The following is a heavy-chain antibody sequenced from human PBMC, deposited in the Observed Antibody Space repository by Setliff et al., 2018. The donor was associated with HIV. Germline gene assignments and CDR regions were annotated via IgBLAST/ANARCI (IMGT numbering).Heavy chain of an antibody. V-gene: IGHV1-69*06. Sequence: SVKVSCKASGGTFSSYAISWVRQAPGQGLEWMGRIIPIFGTANYAQKFQGRVMITADKSTSTAYMELSSLRSEDTAVYYCARGGTIFGVVIHAFDIWGQGTMVTVSS. CDR2: IIPIFGTA. J-gene: IGHJ3*02. CDR3: ARGGTIFGVVIHAFDI. D-gene: IGHD3-3*01. CDR1: GGTFSSYA.